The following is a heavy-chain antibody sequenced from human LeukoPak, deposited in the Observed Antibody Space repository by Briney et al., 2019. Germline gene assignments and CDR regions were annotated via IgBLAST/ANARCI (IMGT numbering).Heavy chain of an antibody. CDR3: ARSLNYYGSGSNWFDP. CDR2: IYHSGST. CDR1: GGSISSGGYS. V-gene: IGHV4-30-2*01. D-gene: IGHD3-10*01. J-gene: IGHJ5*02. Sequence: PSQTLSLTCAVSGGSISSGGYSSSWIRQPPGKGLEWIGYIYHSGSTYYNPSLKSRVTISVDRSKNQFSLKLSSVTAADTAVYYCARSLNYYGSGSNWFDPWGQGTLVTVSS.